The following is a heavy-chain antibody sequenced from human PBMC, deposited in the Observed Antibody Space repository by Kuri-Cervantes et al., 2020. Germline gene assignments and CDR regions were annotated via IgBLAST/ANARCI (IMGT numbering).Heavy chain of an antibody. CDR2: ISGHNGNT. Sequence: ASVKVSCKASGYTFRNYDISWVRQAPGQGLQWMGWISGHNGNTNYAQKFKGRITMTSDTSTSTAYMELRSLRSDDTAVYYCARGDPGGIEGLDYWGQGTLVTVSS. D-gene: IGHD1-1*01. CDR1: GYTFRNYD. CDR3: ARGDPGGIEGLDY. V-gene: IGHV1-18*01. J-gene: IGHJ4*02.